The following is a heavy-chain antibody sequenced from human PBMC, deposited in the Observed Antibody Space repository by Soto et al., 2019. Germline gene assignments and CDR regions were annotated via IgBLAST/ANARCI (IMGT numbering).Heavy chain of an antibody. CDR2: ISAYNGNT. Sequence: QVQLVQSGAEVKKPGASVKVSCKASGYTFTSYGISWVRQAPGQGLEWMGWISAYNGNTNYAQKLQGRVTMTTDTSTRTAYTELRSLRSYDTAVYYCARAPIDFWSGRHDYWGQGTLVPVSS. D-gene: IGHD3-3*01. CDR1: GYTFTSYG. J-gene: IGHJ4*02. V-gene: IGHV1-18*01. CDR3: ARAPIDFWSGRHDY.